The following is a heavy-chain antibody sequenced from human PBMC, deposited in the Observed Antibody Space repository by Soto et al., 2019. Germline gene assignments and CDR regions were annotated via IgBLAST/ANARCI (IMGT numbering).Heavy chain of an antibody. Sequence: EVQLVESGGGLVQPGRSLRLSCAASGFTFDDYAMHWVRQAPGKGLEWVSGISWNIGSIGYADSVKGRFTISRDNAKNSLYLQMNSLRAEDTALYYCAKATYDYVWGSYLLDYWGQGTLVTVSS. CDR2: ISWNIGSI. J-gene: IGHJ4*02. CDR1: GFTFDDYA. D-gene: IGHD3-16*02. CDR3: AKATYDYVWGSYLLDY. V-gene: IGHV3-9*01.